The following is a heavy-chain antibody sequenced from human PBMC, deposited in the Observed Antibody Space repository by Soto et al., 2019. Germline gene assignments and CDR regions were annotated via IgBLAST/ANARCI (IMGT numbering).Heavy chain of an antibody. CDR3: VIPTRSVRGMGV. J-gene: IGHJ6*02. D-gene: IGHD6-6*01. V-gene: IGHV3-7*03. Sequence: EVQLVESGGGLAQPGGSLRLSCAASGFTFSNFWMSWARQAPGKGLEWVANIKGDGSVTQYVASVEGRFTISRDNAKYSLYLQMYSLRVEDTALYYCVIPTRSVRGMGVWGQGTTVTVSS. CDR2: IKGDGSVT. CDR1: GFTFSNFW.